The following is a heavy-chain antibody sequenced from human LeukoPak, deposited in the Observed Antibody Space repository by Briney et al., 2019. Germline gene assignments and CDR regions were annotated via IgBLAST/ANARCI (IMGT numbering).Heavy chain of an antibody. J-gene: IGHJ4*01. D-gene: IGHD4-17*01. CDR3: ARQYGESYFDY. CDR2: IDPSDSYT. CDR1: GYXFPSYW. V-gene: IGHV5-10-1*01. Sequence: GESLKISCNGSGYXFPSYWIGWVRQMPGKGLEWMGRIDPSDSYTNYSPSFQGHVTISADKSNSTAYLQGSSLKASDTAMYYCARQYGESYFDYWGQGTLVTVSS.